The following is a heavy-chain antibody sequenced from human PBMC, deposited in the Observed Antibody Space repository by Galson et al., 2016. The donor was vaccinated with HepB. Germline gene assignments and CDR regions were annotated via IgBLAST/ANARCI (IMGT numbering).Heavy chain of an antibody. CDR3: ARDHQNIYGGWQPYSFDH. CDR1: GYTFTSYG. J-gene: IGHJ4*02. Sequence: SVKVSCKASGYTFTSYGINWVRQAPGQGLEWMGWINGHNGNTFYAQRLQDRVTMTADRSTSTVYMELRSLRSDDTAVYFCARDHQNIYGGWQPYSFDHWGQGTLVTVSS. CDR2: INGHNGNT. D-gene: IGHD4-23*01. V-gene: IGHV1-18*01.